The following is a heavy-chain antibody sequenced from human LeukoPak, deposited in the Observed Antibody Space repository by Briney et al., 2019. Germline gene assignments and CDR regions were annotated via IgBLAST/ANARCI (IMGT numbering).Heavy chain of an antibody. V-gene: IGHV3-30-3*02. CDR2: ISYDGGNK. CDR1: GFTFSSYA. Sequence: GRSLRLSCAASGFTFSSYAMHWVRQAPGKGLEWVAVISYDGGNKYYADSVKGRFTISRDNSKNTLYLQMNSLRAEDTAVYYCARPAGYYDSSGYVDVWGQGTTVTVSS. CDR3: ARPAGYYDSSGYVDV. D-gene: IGHD3-22*01. J-gene: IGHJ6*02.